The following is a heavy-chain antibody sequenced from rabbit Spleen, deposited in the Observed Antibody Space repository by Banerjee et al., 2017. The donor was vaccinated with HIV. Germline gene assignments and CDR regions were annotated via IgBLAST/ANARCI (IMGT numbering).Heavy chain of an antibody. Sequence: QEQLEESGGGLVKPGGTLTLTCKASGIDFSNYYYMYWVRQAPGKGLELIAWIYTRDGSTYYASWVNGRFTISRDNAQNTLYLQLNSLTVADTATYFCVREAGYGGYGDGHLWGPGTLVTVS. J-gene: IGHJ4*01. CDR1: GIDFSNYYY. CDR3: VREAGYGGYGDGHL. CDR2: IYTRDGST. D-gene: IGHD6-1*01. V-gene: IGHV1S43*01.